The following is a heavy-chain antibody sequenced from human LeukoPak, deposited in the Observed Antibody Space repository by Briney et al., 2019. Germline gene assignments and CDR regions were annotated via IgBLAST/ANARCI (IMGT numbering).Heavy chain of an antibody. J-gene: IGHJ4*02. CDR3: ARDSHYGNFDY. V-gene: IGHV1-3*01. Sequence: APVKVSCKASGYTFTSYAMHWVRQAPGQRLERMGWINAGNGNTKYSQKFQGRVTITRDTSASTAYMELSSLRSEDTAVYYCARDSHYGNFDYWGQGTLVTVSS. CDR2: INAGNGNT. CDR1: GYTFTSYA. D-gene: IGHD3-10*01.